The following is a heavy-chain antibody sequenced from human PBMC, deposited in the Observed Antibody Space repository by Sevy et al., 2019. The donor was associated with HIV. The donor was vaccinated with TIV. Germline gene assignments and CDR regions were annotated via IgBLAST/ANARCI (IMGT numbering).Heavy chain of an antibody. Sequence: ASVKVSCKVSGYTLTELSMHWVRQAPGKGLEWMGGFDPEDGETIYAQKFQGRVTMNEDTSTDTAYMELSSLRSEDTAVYYCAMPLVVPAADYYYYGMDVWGQGTTVTVSS. J-gene: IGHJ6*02. CDR1: GYTLTELS. CDR3: AMPLVVPAADYYYYGMDV. V-gene: IGHV1-24*01. CDR2: FDPEDGET. D-gene: IGHD2-2*01.